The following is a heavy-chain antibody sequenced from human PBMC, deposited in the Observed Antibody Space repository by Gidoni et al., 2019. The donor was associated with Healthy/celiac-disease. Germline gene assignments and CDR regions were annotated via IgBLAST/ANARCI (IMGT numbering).Heavy chain of an antibody. CDR1: GYTFTGYY. D-gene: IGHD2-8*01. J-gene: IGHJ6*02. CDR2: INPNSGGT. Sequence: VKVSCKASGYTFTGYYMHWVRQAPGQGLEWMGWINPNSGGTNYAQKFQGRVTMTRDTSISTAYMELSRLRSDDTAVYYCAKELLTPIYCTNGVCRVGYYYYYGMDVWGQGTTVTVSS. CDR3: AKELLTPIYCTNGVCRVGYYYYYGMDV. V-gene: IGHV1-2*02.